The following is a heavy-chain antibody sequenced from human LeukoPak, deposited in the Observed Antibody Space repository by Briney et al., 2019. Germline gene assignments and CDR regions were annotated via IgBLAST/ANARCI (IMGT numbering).Heavy chain of an antibody. CDR2: IYYSGST. V-gene: IGHV4-39*01. CDR3: ARRDSSYGDTDFDY. CDR1: GGSISSSSYY. Sequence: SETLSLTCTVSGGSISSSSYYWGWIRQPPGKGLEWIGSIYYSGSTYYNPSLKSRVTISVDTSKNQFSLKLSSVTAADTAVYYCARRDSSYGDTDFDYWAREPWSPSPQ. D-gene: IGHD4-17*01. J-gene: IGHJ4*02.